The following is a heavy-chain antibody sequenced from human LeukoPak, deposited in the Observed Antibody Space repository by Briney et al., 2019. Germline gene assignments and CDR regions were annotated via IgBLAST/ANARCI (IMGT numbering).Heavy chain of an antibody. CDR1: GGSISSGGYY. CDR3: ASESDCGGDCLFGGIGY. Sequence: SETLSLTCTVSGGSISSGGYYWSWIRQHPGKGLEWIGYIYYSGSTYYNPSLKSRVTISVDTSKNQFSLKLSSVTAADTAVYDCASESDCGGDCLFGGIGYWGQGTLVTVSS. J-gene: IGHJ4*02. D-gene: IGHD2-21*02. V-gene: IGHV4-31*03. CDR2: IYYSGST.